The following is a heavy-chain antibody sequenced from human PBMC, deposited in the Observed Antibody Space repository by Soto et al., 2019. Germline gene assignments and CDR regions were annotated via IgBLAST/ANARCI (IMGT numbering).Heavy chain of an antibody. V-gene: IGHV4-30-4*08. J-gene: IGHJ6*02. CDR1: GASISNDDYY. CDR3: ARATTVTSSFFYYGLDV. CDR2: IYCNENT. Sequence: TLSLTCSLSGASISNDDYYWTWARQPPGKGLEWIGDIYCNENTYYNPPGKSRLTMSLDTSQNQFSLHLTSVIAADSASYFCARATTVTSSFFYYGLDVWGQGTTVTVSS. D-gene: IGHD4-17*01.